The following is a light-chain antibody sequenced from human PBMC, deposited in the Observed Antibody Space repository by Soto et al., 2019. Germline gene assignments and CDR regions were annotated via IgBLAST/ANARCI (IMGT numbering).Light chain of an antibody. J-gene: IGLJ2*01. CDR2: VNNDGTH. V-gene: IGLV4-69*01. Sequence: QPVLTQSPSASASLGASVKLTCTLSSGHTSYAIAWHRQQPEKGPRYLMKVNNDGTHNKGDGIPDRFSGSSSGAERSLSISSLQSEDEADYYCQAWGPGIVVFGGGTKVTVL. CDR1: SGHTSYA. CDR3: QAWGPGIVV.